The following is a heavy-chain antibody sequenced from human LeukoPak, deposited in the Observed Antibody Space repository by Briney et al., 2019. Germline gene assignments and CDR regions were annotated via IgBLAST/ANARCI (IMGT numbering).Heavy chain of an antibody. CDR2: ISGSGGST. V-gene: IGHV3-23*01. CDR3: AKVGIAAPGWTFDP. J-gene: IGHJ5*02. CDR1: GFTFSSYA. D-gene: IGHD6-6*01. Sequence: GGSLRLSCAASGFTFSSYAVSWVRQAPGKGLEWVSAISGSGGSTYYADSVKGRFTISRDNSKNTLYLQMNSLRAEDTAVYYCAKVGIAAPGWTFDPWGQGTLVTVSS.